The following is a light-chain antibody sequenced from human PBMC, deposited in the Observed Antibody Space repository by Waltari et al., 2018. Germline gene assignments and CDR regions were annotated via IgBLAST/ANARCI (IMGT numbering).Light chain of an antibody. CDR1: QSVSINY. V-gene: IGKV3-20*01. J-gene: IGKJ3*01. CDR3: QPFGNSLMVT. Sequence: EIVLTQSPGTLSLSPGERATLPCRASQSVSINYLAWYQQKPGRAPRLLIYGASGKATGIPDRFSGSGSGADFTLTIRRLEPEDFAVYYCQPFGNSLMVTFGPGTKVDLK. CDR2: GAS.